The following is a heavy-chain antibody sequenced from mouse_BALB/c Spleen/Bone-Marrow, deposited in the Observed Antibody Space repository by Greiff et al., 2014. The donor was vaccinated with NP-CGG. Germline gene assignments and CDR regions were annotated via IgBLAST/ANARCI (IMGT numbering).Heavy chain of an antibody. D-gene: IGHD2-2*01. CDR1: GYTFTNYW. CDR2: IAPGSGST. Sequence: DLVKSGASVKLSCKTSGYTFTNYWINWIKQRPGQGLEWLGRIAPGSGSTYYNEMFKVKAPLTVDTSSSTAYIQLSSLSSEDSAVYFCARERYGYDGWYFDVWGAGTTVTVSS. CDR3: ARERYGYDGWYFDV. V-gene: IGHV1S41*01. J-gene: IGHJ1*01.